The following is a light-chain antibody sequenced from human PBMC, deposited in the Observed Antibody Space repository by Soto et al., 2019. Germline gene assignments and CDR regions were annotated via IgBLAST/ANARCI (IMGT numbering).Light chain of an antibody. CDR3: GTWDNSLSVVI. V-gene: IGLV1-51*01. CDR1: SSNIGSNY. J-gene: IGLJ2*01. Sequence: QSVLTQPPSVSAAPGQTVTISCSGSSSNIGSNYVSWYQQLPGTAPKLLVYDNHKRPSGIPDRFSGSKSGTSATLGITGLQTGDEADYYCGTWDNSLSVVILGGGTKVTVL. CDR2: DNH.